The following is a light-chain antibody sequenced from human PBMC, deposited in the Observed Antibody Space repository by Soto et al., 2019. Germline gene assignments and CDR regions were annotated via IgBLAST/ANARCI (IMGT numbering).Light chain of an antibody. J-gene: IGKJ1*01. V-gene: IGKV1-9*01. Sequence: DIHMTQSPSTLSASVADRVTITCRASHDIAIYLAWYQQKPGEAPKLLIYAASTLYGGVPSRFSGSGSGTDFALTITSLQAEDFATYFCQQSYSSPQTFGQGTKVDI. CDR2: AAS. CDR1: HDIAIY. CDR3: QQSYSSPQT.